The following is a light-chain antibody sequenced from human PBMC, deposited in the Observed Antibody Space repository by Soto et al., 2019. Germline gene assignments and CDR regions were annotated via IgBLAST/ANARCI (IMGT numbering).Light chain of an antibody. CDR2: GAS. CDR3: QQYDGWPPSYT. J-gene: IGKJ2*01. V-gene: IGKV3-15*01. Sequence: EIVMTQSPATLSVSLGDRATLSCRASQSVGSYLAWYQQKPGQAPRLLIYGASTRATGIPARFSGSGSETDFTLTISSLQSEDFAVYYCQQYDGWPPSYTFGQGTKLEIK. CDR1: QSVGSY.